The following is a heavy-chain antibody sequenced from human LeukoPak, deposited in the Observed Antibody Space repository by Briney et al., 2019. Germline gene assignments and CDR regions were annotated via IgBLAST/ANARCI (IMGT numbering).Heavy chain of an antibody. CDR3: HPPY. V-gene: IGHV3-30*04. J-gene: IGHJ4*02. CDR2: ISYDGRND. CDR1: GLTFSGYS. Sequence: GRSLRLSCAAPGLTFSGYSMHWVRQAPGKGLEWVAYISYDGRNDYHADSVKGRFTISRDNSKNTLFLQLHSLRPEDTAVYYTHPPYWGQGTLVTVSS.